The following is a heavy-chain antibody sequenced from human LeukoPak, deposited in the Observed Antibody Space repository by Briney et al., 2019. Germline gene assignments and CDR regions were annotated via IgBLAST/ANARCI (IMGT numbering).Heavy chain of an antibody. CDR2: VYYDGST. D-gene: IGHD6-13*01. CDR1: GASVSTGYYY. V-gene: IGHV4-31*03. CDR3: ASLVEAATNWLDP. Sequence: PSETLSLTCTVSGASVSTGYYYWSWIRQHPGKGLEWIGYVYYDGSTYYNPSLMSRITMSLDTSKHQFSLRMNSVTAADSAVYYCASLVEAATNWLDPWGQGTLVTVSS. J-gene: IGHJ5*02.